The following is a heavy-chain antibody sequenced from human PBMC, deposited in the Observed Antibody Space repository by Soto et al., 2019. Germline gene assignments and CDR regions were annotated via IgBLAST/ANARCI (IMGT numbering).Heavy chain of an antibody. D-gene: IGHD1-26*01. CDR2: VNTQSGKT. V-gene: IGHV1-8*02. CDR1: GYTFFSHA. CDR3: AIYTTSCSYISH. Sequence: QVKLVQSGAEAKKPGAAVKVSCKASGYTFFSHAINWVRQASGKGLEWMGWVNTQSGKTENAKKFEGRVTINMDPTINTAYTEFSSQTSEDKAIYYSAIYTTSCSYISHWGKGALVTVTS. J-gene: IGHJ4*02.